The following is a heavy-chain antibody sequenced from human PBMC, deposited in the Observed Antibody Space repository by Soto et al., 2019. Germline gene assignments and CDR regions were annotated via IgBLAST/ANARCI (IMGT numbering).Heavy chain of an antibody. D-gene: IGHD3-22*01. J-gene: IGHJ4*02. CDR1: GGSISGYY. CDR3: ARVMSGYYYPLDY. CDR2: IYYTGST. V-gene: IGHV4-59*01. Sequence: QVQLQESGPGLVKPSETLSLTCTVSGGSISGYYWSWIRQPPGKGQDWIGYIYYTGSTNYNPSLKSRVTISVDTSKNQFSLRLSSVTAADTAVYYCARVMSGYYYPLDYWGQGTLVTVSS.